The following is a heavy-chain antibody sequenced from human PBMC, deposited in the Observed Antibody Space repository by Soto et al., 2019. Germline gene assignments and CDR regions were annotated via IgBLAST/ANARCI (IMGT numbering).Heavy chain of an antibody. CDR2: IKPDGSAT. V-gene: IGHV3-7*03. CDR3: ARDDGLITSVGEARSGYCGF. Sequence: GGSLRLSCAVSGFTFSTYWMSWVRQAPGKGLEWLASIKPDGSATYYVDSVTGRFTISRDNAKDSLNLQMNSLRGEYAGVYYCARDDGLITSVGEARSGYCGFWHQGSLVGV. J-gene: IGHJ4*02. D-gene: IGHD3-3*01. CDR1: GFTFSTYW.